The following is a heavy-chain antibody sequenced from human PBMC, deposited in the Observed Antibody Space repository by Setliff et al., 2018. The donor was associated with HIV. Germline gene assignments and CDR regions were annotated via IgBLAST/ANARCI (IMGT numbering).Heavy chain of an antibody. V-gene: IGHV4-34*01. CDR2: INHRGIA. Sequence: PSETLSLTCAVYGGSFSGYYWTWIRQSPSGLEWIGEINHRGIANSSPSLKSRVTISIDTSKNQFSLNLTSVTAADSAVYYCASRVYYYDSNNFLREEGFDPWGQGTLVTVSS. D-gene: IGHD3-22*01. CDR3: ASRVYYYDSNNFLREEGFDP. CDR1: GGSFSGYY. J-gene: IGHJ5*02.